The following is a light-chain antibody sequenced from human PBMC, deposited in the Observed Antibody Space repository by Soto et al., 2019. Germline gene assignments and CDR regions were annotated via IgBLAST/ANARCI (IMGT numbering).Light chain of an antibody. J-gene: IGKJ1*01. Sequence: EIVFTRSPASQYLSPGESGTLSCRASQNVAEHLVWYQQKPAQAPRLLIYGASNRATGIPDRFSGSGSGTDFTLTISRLEPEDFAVYYCQQYGSSGTFGQGDQGGYQ. CDR2: GAS. V-gene: IGKV3-20*01. CDR1: QNVAEH. CDR3: QQYGSSGT.